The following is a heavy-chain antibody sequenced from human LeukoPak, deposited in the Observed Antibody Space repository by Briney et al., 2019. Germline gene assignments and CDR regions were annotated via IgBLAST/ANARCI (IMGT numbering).Heavy chain of an antibody. D-gene: IGHD2/OR15-2a*01. CDR2: INHSGST. CDR3: ASTLAVNHFDY. Sequence: SETLSLTCAVYGGSFSGYYWSWIRQPPGKGLEWIGEINHSGSTNYNPSLKSRVTISADTSKNQFSLKLSSVTAADTAVYYCASTLAVNHFDYWGQGTLVTVSS. J-gene: IGHJ4*02. V-gene: IGHV4-34*01. CDR1: GGSFSGYY.